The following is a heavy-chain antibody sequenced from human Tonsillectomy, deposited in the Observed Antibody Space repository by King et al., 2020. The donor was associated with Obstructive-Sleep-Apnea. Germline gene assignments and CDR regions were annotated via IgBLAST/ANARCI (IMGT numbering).Heavy chain of an antibody. CDR3: AKGLTTIWFYFDY. CDR1: GFTFSIYA. Sequence: VQLVESGGGLVQPGGSLRLSCAASGFTFSIYAMSWVRQAPGKGLEWVSDISASGGSTYYADSVKGRFTISRDNSKNTLYLQMNSLRAEDTAVYYCAKGLTTIWFYFDYWGQGTLVTVSS. CDR2: ISASGGST. D-gene: IGHD3-10*01. J-gene: IGHJ4*02. V-gene: IGHV3-23*04.